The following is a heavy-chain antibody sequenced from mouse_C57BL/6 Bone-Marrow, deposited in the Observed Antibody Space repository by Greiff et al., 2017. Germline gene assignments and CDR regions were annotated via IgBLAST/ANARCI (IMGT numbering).Heavy chain of an antibody. J-gene: IGHJ2*01. V-gene: IGHV1-15*01. CDR2: IDPETGGT. CDR3: TRSYYDQDYFDY. Sequence: VNVVESGAELVRPGASVTLSCKASGYTFTDYEMHWVKQTPVHGLEWIGAIDPETGGTAYNQKFKGKAILTADKSSSTAYMELRSLTSEDSAVYYCTRSYYDQDYFDYWGQGTTLTVSS. CDR1: GYTFTDYE. D-gene: IGHD2-4*01.